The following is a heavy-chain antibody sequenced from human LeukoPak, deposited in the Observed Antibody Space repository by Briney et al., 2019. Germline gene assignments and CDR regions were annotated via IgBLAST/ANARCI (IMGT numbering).Heavy chain of an antibody. V-gene: IGHV3-53*01. Sequence: GGSLRLSCAASGFTVDSNYLSWVRQAPGKGLEWVSTIYTGGNTYYAASVKGRFTISRDFSKNTVFLHMNSLRAEDTAMYYCARGYRTVGAIEYFQHWGQGTLVTVSS. CDR2: IYTGGNT. D-gene: IGHD1-26*01. CDR1: GFTVDSNY. CDR3: ARGYRTVGAIEYFQH. J-gene: IGHJ1*01.